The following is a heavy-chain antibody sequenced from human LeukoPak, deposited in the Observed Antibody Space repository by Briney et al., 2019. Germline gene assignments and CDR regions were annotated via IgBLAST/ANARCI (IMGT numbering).Heavy chain of an antibody. CDR3: AILGGSSPFDY. Sequence: SETLSLTCTVSGGSISSSSYYWSWIRQPPGKGLEWIGEINHSGSTNYNPSLKSRVTISVDTSKNQFSLKLSSVTAADTAVYYCAILGGSSPFDYWGQGTLVTVSS. D-gene: IGHD6-6*01. V-gene: IGHV4-39*07. CDR2: INHSGST. J-gene: IGHJ4*02. CDR1: GGSISSSSYY.